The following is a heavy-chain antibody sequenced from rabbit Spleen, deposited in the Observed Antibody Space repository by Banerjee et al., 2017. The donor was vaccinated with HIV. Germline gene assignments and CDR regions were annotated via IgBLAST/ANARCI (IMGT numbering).Heavy chain of an antibody. J-gene: IGHJ3*01. CDR1: GVSFSTNHY. D-gene: IGHD4-1*01. Sequence: QSLEESGGDLVKPGASLTLTCTASGVSFSTNHYMCWVRQAPGKGLEWIACIEGGHSAFSYFANWAKGRFTISKTSSTTVTLQMTSLTAADTATYFCARDLDGVIGWNFGWWGQGTLVTVS. V-gene: IGHV1S40*01. CDR2: IEGGHSAFS. CDR3: ARDLDGVIGWNFGW.